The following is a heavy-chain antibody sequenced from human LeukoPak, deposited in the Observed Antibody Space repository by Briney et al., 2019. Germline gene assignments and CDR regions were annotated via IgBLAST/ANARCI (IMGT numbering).Heavy chain of an antibody. CDR2: IYYSGST. Sequence: SETLFLTFTVSGGSISSGDYYWSWIRQPPGKGPEWIGYIYYSGSTYYNPSLKSRVTISVDTSKNQFSLKLSPVTAADPAVYYCARKYLKYYFDYWGQGTLVTVSS. V-gene: IGHV4-30-4*01. CDR1: GGSISSGDYY. D-gene: IGHD3-10*01. CDR3: ARKYLKYYFDY. J-gene: IGHJ4*02.